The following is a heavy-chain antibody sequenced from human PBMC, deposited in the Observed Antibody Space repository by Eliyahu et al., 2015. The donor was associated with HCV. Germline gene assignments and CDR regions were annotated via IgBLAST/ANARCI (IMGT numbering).Heavy chain of an antibody. CDR2: ISWNSGSI. CDR3: AKDGRYSGYDSALNYFDY. CDR1: GFTFDDXA. Sequence: EVQLVESGGGLVQPGXSLXXSCAASGFTFDDXAMHWVRQAPGKGXEWVSGISWNSGSIGYADSVKGRFTXSRDNAKNSLYLQMNSLRAEDTALYYCAKDGRYSGYDSALNYFDYWGQGTLVTVSS. V-gene: IGHV3-9*01. J-gene: IGHJ4*02. D-gene: IGHD5-12*01.